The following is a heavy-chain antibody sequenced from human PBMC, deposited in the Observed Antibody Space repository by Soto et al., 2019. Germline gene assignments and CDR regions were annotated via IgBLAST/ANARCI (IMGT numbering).Heavy chain of an antibody. V-gene: IGHV4-30-4*01. D-gene: IGHD3-10*01. Sequence: QVQLQESGPGLVKPSQTLSLTCTVSGGSISSGDHYWSWIRQPPGKGLEWIGYIYYSGSTYYNPSLKSRVTISVDTSKNQFSLKLSSVTAADTAVYYCARVGFGELLAHGMDVWGQGTTVTVSS. CDR3: ARVGFGELLAHGMDV. J-gene: IGHJ6*02. CDR2: IYYSGST. CDR1: GGSISSGDHY.